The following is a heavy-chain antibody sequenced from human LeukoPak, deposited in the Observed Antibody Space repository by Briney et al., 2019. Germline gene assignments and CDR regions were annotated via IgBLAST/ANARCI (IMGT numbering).Heavy chain of an antibody. CDR3: ARHGAVAGFDY. CDR2: IYSGGST. D-gene: IGHD6-19*01. V-gene: IGHV3-66*04. Sequence: GGSLRLSCAASGFTFSTYAMSWVRQAPGKGLEWVSVIYSGGSTYYADSVKGRFTISRDNSKNTLYLQMNSLRAEDTAVYYCARHGAVAGFDYWGQGTLVTVSS. CDR1: GFTFSTYA. J-gene: IGHJ4*02.